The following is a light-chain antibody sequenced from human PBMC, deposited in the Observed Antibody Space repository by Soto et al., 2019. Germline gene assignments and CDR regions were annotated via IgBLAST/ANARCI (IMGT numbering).Light chain of an antibody. J-gene: IGKJ3*01. Sequence: DIQMTQYPSSLSASVGDRVTITCRASQGIYNYLAWYQQKPGKVPKLLIFGASTLQSGVPSRFSGSGSGTDFTLTISSRQPEDVATYYCQEYDSAPRAFTFGPGTKVDIK. CDR1: QGIYNY. CDR2: GAS. CDR3: QEYDSAPRAFT. V-gene: IGKV1-27*01.